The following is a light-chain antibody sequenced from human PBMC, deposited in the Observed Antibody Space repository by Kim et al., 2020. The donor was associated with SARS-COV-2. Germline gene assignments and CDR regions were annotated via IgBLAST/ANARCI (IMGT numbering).Light chain of an antibody. CDR2: ATS. J-gene: IGKJ3*01. CDR3: QQGYSTPFT. CDR1: QTISSY. Sequence: DIQMTQSPSSLSASVGDRVTITCRASQTISSYLNWYRQKPGKAPKLLIYATSSLHSGVPSRFSGSGSGTDFTLTISSLQPEDFATYSCQQGYSTPFTFGPGTKVDIK. V-gene: IGKV1-39*01.